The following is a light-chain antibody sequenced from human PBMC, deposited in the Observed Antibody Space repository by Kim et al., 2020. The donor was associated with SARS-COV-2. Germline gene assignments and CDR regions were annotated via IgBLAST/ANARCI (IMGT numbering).Light chain of an antibody. V-gene: IGKV1-5*03. CDR2: TAS. Sequence: DLQTTQSPSTLSASVGDRVTITCRASQSISGWVDWYQQKPGIAPKVLIYTASTLQSGVPSRFSGSGSGTEFTLTINSMQPDDFATYYCQQYHSSPYAFAQGTKREI. CDR1: QSISGW. J-gene: IGKJ2*01. CDR3: QQYHSSPYA.